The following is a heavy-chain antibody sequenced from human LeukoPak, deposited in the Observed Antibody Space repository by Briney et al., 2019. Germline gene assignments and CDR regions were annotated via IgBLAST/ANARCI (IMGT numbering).Heavy chain of an antibody. D-gene: IGHD2-2*02. Sequence: SETLSLTCTVSGGSLSSSSYCWGWIRQPPGKGLEWIGSIYYSGSTYYNPSLKSRVTISVDTSKNQFSLKLSSVTAADTAVYYCARGVFFQDLYCSSTSCYTGWFDPWGQGTLVTVSS. CDR1: GGSLSSSSYC. CDR2: IYYSGST. CDR3: ARGVFFQDLYCSSTSCYTGWFDP. J-gene: IGHJ5*02. V-gene: IGHV4-39*07.